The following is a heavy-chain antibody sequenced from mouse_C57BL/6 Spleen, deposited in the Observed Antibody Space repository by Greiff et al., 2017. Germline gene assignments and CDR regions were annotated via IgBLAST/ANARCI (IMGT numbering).Heavy chain of an antibody. CDR1: GYSITSGYY. CDR3: ARGDYDGYYVGYYAMDY. V-gene: IGHV3-6*01. J-gene: IGHJ4*01. CDR2: ISYDGSN. D-gene: IGHD2-3*01. Sequence: EVQLQESGPGLVKPSQSLSLTCSVTGYSITSGYYWNWIRQFPGNKLEWMGYISYDGSNNYNPSLKNRISITRDTSKNQFFLKLNSVTTEDTATYYCARGDYDGYYVGYYAMDYWGQGTSVTVSS.